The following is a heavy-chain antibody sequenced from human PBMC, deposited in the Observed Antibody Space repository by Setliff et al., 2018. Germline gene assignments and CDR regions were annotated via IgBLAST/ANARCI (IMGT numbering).Heavy chain of an antibody. CDR3: AREVWNIYDNDNSWSGYSDH. V-gene: IGHV3-11*05. CDR1: GFTFSDYY. D-gene: IGHD3-3*01. CDR2: ISPDRSVI. Sequence: GGSLRLSCAASGFTFSDYYMNWVRQVPGKGLVWVSRISPDRSVIDYADSVKGRFTVSRDNAKNSLYLQMNSLRAEDTALYYCAREVWNIYDNDNSWSGYSDHWGQGTLVTVSS. J-gene: IGHJ4*02.